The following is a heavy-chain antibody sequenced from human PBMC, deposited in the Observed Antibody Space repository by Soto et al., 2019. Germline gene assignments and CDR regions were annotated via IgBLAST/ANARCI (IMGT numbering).Heavy chain of an antibody. D-gene: IGHD6-13*01. CDR2: ISWNSGSI. V-gene: IGHV3-9*01. J-gene: IGHJ3*02. CDR1: GFTFDDYA. Sequence: EVQLVESGGGLVQPGRSLRLSCAASGFTFDDYAMHWVRQAPGKGLEWVSGISWNSGSIGYADSVKGRFTISRDNAKNSLYLQMNSLRAEDTALYYCAKDISRPLGSSPPGDIWGQGTMVTVSS. CDR3: AKDISRPLGSSPPGDI.